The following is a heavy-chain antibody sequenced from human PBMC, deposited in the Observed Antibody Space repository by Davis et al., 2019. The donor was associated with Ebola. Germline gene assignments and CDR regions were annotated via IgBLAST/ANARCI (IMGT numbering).Heavy chain of an antibody. Sequence: PGGSLRLSCAASGFTFSDYYMSWIRQAPGKGLEWVSAISGSGGSTYYAGSVKGRFTISRDNSKNTLYLQMNSLRAEDTAVYYCAKDPYGSGSHYFDYWGQGTLVTVSS. V-gene: IGHV3-23*01. CDR1: GFTFSDYY. D-gene: IGHD3-10*01. J-gene: IGHJ4*02. CDR2: ISGSGGST. CDR3: AKDPYGSGSHYFDY.